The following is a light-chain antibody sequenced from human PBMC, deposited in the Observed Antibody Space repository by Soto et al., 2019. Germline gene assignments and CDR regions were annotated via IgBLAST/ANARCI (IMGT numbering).Light chain of an antibody. V-gene: IGLV1-44*01. CDR3: AAWDDGLNGVV. CDR2: NND. CDR1: SSSIGSNT. Sequence: QSVLTQPPSASGTPGQRVTISCSGSSSSIGSNTVNWYQQLPGTAPKLLIYNNDQRPSGVPDRFSGSKSGTSASLAISGLQSEDEADYYCAAWDDGLNGVVFGGGTKLTVL. J-gene: IGLJ2*01.